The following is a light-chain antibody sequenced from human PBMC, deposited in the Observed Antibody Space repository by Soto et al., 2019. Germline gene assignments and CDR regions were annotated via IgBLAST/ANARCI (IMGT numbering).Light chain of an antibody. V-gene: IGKV3-15*01. CDR1: QSVGNN. J-gene: IGKJ1*01. CDR3: QHSNYWPPKT. Sequence: EIVMTQYPATLSVSPGERTTLSGRASQSVGNNLAWYQQKPGQAPRLLIYGAYTRATGIPARFSGSGSGTDFTLTISSLQSEDFAVYYCQHSNYWPPKTFGQGTKVEIK. CDR2: GAY.